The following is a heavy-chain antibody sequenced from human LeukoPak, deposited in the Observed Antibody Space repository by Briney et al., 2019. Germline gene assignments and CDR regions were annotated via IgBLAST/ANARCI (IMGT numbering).Heavy chain of an antibody. Sequence: PSETLSLTCTVPGGSISSYYWSWIRQPAGKGLEWIGRIYTSGSTNYNPSLKSRVTMSVDTSKNQFSLKLSSVTAADTAVYYCARPGYSYGKRGAFDIWGQGTMVTVSS. D-gene: IGHD5-18*01. J-gene: IGHJ3*02. CDR1: GGSISSYY. CDR2: IYTSGST. V-gene: IGHV4-4*07. CDR3: ARPGYSYGKRGAFDI.